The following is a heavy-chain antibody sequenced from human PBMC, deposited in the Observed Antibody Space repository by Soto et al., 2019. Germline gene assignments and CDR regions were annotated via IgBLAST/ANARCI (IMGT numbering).Heavy chain of an antibody. CDR2: ITATDGST. D-gene: IGHD6-6*01. Sequence: PGGSLRLSCVASGFNFKAYAMGWVRQAPGKGLEWVSSITATDGSTYYADSVRGRFTISRDNSRNSLFLQMNGLRPEDSALYYCAKDEGTSSTVFDYWGQGTLVTVSS. J-gene: IGHJ4*02. CDR3: AKDEGTSSTVFDY. V-gene: IGHV3-23*01. CDR1: GFNFKAYA.